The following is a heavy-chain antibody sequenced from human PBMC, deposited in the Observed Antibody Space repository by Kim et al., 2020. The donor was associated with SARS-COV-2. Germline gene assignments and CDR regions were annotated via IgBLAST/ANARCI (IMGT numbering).Heavy chain of an antibody. V-gene: IGHV3-23*01. CDR1: GFTFSSYA. Sequence: GGSLRLSCAASGFTFSSYAMSWVRQAPGKGLEWVSAISGNGGSTYYADSVKGRFTISRDNSKNTLYLQMNSLRAEDTAVYYRAKLAHIVVVVAARSPPYFDYWGQGTLVTVSS. J-gene: IGHJ4*02. D-gene: IGHD2-15*01. CDR3: AKLAHIVVVVAARSPPYFDY. CDR2: ISGNGGST.